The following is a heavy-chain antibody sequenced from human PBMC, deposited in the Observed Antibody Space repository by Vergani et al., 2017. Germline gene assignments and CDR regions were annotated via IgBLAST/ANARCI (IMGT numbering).Heavy chain of an antibody. CDR3: ASKRGACRAAYCHSYDF. CDR1: VGSISSGDYY. J-gene: IGHJ4*02. D-gene: IGHD2-15*01. CDR2: IYYSGST. V-gene: IGHV4-30-4*08. Sequence: QVQLQESGPGLVKPSQTLSLTCTVSVGSISSGDYYWSWIRQPPGKGLEWIGYIYYSGSTYYNPSLKGRISISFETPKNQFSLRLTSVTAADTAVYYCASKRGACRAAYCHSYDFWGPGTLVGVSS.